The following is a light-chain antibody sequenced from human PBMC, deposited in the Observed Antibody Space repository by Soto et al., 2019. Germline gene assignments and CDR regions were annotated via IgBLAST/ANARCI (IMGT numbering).Light chain of an antibody. CDR2: DTS. CDR3: QQHNTVPLT. J-gene: IGKJ4*01. V-gene: IGKV1-33*01. Sequence: DLEMTQSPSSLSASVGDRVIITCQASQDISNYLNWYQEKPGRVPKLLIYDTSNLQTGVPSRFSGSGSGTDFTFPITNLQPEDIATYYCQQHNTVPLTFGGGTKVEIK. CDR1: QDISNY.